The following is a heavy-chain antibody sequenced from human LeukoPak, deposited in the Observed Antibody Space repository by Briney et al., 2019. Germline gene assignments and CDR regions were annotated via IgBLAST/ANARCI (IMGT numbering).Heavy chain of an antibody. CDR3: AREVDAFDI. Sequence: GGSLRLSCVAHGFTFTDSWMHWARQAPGKGLVWVSQIHTDGSRTNYADSVRGRFSISIDSAKNTLYLQMSSLRVEDTAVYYCAREVDAFDIWGQGTMVTVSS. CDR1: GFTFTDSW. J-gene: IGHJ3*02. CDR2: IHTDGSRT. V-gene: IGHV3-74*01.